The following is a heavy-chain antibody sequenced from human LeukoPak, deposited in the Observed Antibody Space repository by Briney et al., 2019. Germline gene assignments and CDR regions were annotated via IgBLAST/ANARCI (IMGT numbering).Heavy chain of an antibody. CDR2: IIPIFGAA. CDR3: ASGGVVVPAAIGNWFDP. V-gene: IGHV1-69*13. J-gene: IGHJ5*02. Sequence: ASVKVSCKASGGTFSSYAISWVRQAPGQGLEWMGGIIPIFGAANCAQKFQGRVTITADESTSTAYMELSSLRSEDTAVYYYASGGVVVPAAIGNWFDPWGQGTLVTVSS. D-gene: IGHD2-2*02. CDR1: GGTFSSYA.